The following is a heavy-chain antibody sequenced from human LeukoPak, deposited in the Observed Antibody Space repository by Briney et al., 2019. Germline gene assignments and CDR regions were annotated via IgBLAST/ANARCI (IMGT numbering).Heavy chain of an antibody. Sequence: GRSLRLSCAAPGFTFSSYGMHWVRQAPGKGLEWVAVISYDGSNKYYADSVKGRFTISRDNSKNTLYLQMNSLRAEDTAVYYCAKEGVVVAAGFYFDYWGQGTLVTVSS. V-gene: IGHV3-30*18. CDR3: AKEGVVVAAGFYFDY. J-gene: IGHJ4*02. D-gene: IGHD2-15*01. CDR1: GFTFSSYG. CDR2: ISYDGSNK.